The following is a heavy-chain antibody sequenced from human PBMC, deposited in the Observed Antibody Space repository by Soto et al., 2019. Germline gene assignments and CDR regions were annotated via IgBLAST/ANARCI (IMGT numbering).Heavy chain of an antibody. V-gene: IGHV2-5*02. Sequence: QITLTESGPTLVKPTQTLTLTCTFSGFSLNTNGAGVGWIRQPPGKALEWLALIYWDDDQRYSPSLQSRLTITKDASTNQVVLTMSDMDPADTATYYCAHILGGSGITVAGSFDYWGQGTLVTVSS. D-gene: IGHD6-19*01. CDR3: AHILGGSGITVAGSFDY. CDR2: IYWDDDQ. J-gene: IGHJ4*02. CDR1: GFSLNTNGAG.